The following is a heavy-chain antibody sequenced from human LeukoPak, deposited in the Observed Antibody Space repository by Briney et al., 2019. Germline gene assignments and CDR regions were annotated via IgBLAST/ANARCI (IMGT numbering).Heavy chain of an antibody. CDR1: GGSISSYY. V-gene: IGHV4-4*07. Sequence: SETLSLTCTVSGGSISSYYWSWIRQPAGKGLEWIGRIYTSGSTNYNPSLKSRVTMSVDTSKNRFSLKLSSVTAADTAVYYCARDRVAKQQLFYFDYWGQGTLVTVSS. CDR2: IYTSGST. J-gene: IGHJ4*02. CDR3: ARDRVAKQQLFYFDY. D-gene: IGHD6-13*01.